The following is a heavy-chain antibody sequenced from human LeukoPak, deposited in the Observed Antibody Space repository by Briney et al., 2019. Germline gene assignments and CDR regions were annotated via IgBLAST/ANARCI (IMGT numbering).Heavy chain of an antibody. CDR1: GYTFTSYD. D-gene: IGHD3-10*01. Sequence: ASVKVSCKASGYTFTSYDINWVRQATGQGLEWMGWMNPNSGNTGYAQKFQGRVTITRNTSISTAYIELSSLRSEDTAVYYCARGGATVRYYYYMDVWGKGTTVTVSS. J-gene: IGHJ6*03. CDR2: MNPNSGNT. CDR3: ARGGATVRYYYYMDV. V-gene: IGHV1-8*03.